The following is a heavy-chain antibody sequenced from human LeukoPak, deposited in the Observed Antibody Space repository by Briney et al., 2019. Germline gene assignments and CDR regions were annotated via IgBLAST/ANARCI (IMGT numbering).Heavy chain of an antibody. J-gene: IGHJ4*02. CDR3: ARLSGLGPDSPWELDR. V-gene: IGHV1-18*01. CDR1: GYTFTSYG. D-gene: IGHD1-26*01. Sequence: GASVKVSCKASGYTFTSYGISWVRQAPGQGLEWMGWISAYNGNTNYALKVKGRVTMTTDTSTSTAYMELRSLRSDDTAVYYCARLSGLGPDSPWELDRWGQGTLVTVSS. CDR2: ISAYNGNT.